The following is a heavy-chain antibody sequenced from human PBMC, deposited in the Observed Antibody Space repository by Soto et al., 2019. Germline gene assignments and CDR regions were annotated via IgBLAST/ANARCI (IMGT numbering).Heavy chain of an antibody. V-gene: IGHV1-46*01. D-gene: IGHD3-16*01. CDR3: VRLSLPQLGIYFDY. J-gene: IGHJ4*02. CDR1: GYTVPSYY. Sequence: ASVKVSCKASGYTVPSYYMHWVRQAPGQGLEWMGIINPSGGSTSYAQKFQGRVTMTRDTSTSTVYMELSSLRSEDTAVYYCVRLSLPQLGIYFDYWGQGTLVTVSS. CDR2: INPSGGST.